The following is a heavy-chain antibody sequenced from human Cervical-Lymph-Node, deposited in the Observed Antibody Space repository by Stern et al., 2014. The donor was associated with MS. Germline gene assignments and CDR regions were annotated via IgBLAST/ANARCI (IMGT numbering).Heavy chain of an antibody. V-gene: IGHV5-51*03. D-gene: IGHD4-23*01. J-gene: IGHJ4*02. CDR2: SYPGDADA. CDR3: ARRAYDYGGNSLDY. CDR1: GYTFGNYY. Sequence: QLVQSGAEVRKPGESLKISCKGSGYTFGNYYIAWVRQMPGKGLEWMGISYPGDADAEYSPSFQGRVIISSDESLTTAYLQWSSLKASDTAIYYCARRAYDYGGNSLDYWGQGTLVIVSS.